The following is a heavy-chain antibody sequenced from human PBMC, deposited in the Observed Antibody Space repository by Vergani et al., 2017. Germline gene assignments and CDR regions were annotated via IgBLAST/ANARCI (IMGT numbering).Heavy chain of an antibody. CDR2: IYVSGIT. D-gene: IGHD6-13*01. J-gene: IGHJ6*03. Sequence: QVQLQESGPGLVKPSQTLSLTCTVSGASINNDFYYWHWIRQPAGKGLEWIGRIYVSGITDYNSSLQSRVSMSVDTSKNQFSLTLTSVTAADTAVYYCARARGYSSSWYRNYYYYYYMDVWGKGTTVTVSS. V-gene: IGHV4-61*02. CDR1: GASINNDFYY. CDR3: ARARGYSSSWYRNYYYYYYMDV.